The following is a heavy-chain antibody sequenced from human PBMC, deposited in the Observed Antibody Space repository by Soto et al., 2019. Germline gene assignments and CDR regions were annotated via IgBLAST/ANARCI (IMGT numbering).Heavy chain of an antibody. CDR2: IIPIFGTA. J-gene: IGHJ4*02. Sequence: GASVKVSCKASGGTFSSYAISWVRQAPGQGLEWMGGIIPIFGTANYAQKFQGRVTITADESTSTAYMEPSSLRSEDTAVYYCARDGYDSSGYYPYWGQGTLVTVSS. CDR1: GGTFSSYA. D-gene: IGHD3-22*01. CDR3: ARDGYDSSGYYPY. V-gene: IGHV1-69*13.